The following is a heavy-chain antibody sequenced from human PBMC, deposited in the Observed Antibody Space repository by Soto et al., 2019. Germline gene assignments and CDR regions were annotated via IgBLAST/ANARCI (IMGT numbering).Heavy chain of an antibody. CDR2: ISSAVNT. J-gene: IGHJ4*02. V-gene: IGHV3-23*01. D-gene: IGHD6-6*01. Sequence: XGSLLLSCAGSGFTFSNYAMSWVRQAPGKGLEWVSAISSAVNTYYADSVKGRFTISRDNSKNTLSLQMNSLRAEDTAVYYCAKQVRDGTSSPYYFDYWGQGTWSPSPQ. CDR3: AKQVRDGTSSPYYFDY. CDR1: GFTFSNYA.